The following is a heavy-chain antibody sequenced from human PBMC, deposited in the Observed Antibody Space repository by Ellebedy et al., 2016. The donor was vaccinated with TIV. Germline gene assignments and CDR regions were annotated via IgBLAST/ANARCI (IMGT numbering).Heavy chain of an antibody. J-gene: IGHJ3*02. CDR2: IYYSGST. CDR3: ARQDYEILTGVRDAFDI. CDR1: GGSISRYY. D-gene: IGHD3-9*01. V-gene: IGHV4-59*08. Sequence: PSETLSLTCTVSGGSISRYYWGWIRQPPGRGLDWNGDIYYSGSTRYNPSLKSRVTISVDTSKNQISLKLSSVTAADTAVYHCARQDYEILTGVRDAFDIWGQGTLVTVSS.